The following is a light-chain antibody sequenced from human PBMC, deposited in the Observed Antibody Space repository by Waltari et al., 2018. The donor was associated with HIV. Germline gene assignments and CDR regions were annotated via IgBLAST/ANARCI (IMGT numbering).Light chain of an antibody. V-gene: IGLV3-25*03. CDR2: KDS. J-gene: IGLJ2*01. CDR3: QSTDRSGSYII. Sequence: YEMPQPPSLSVSPGRTARLSSSGDALSLQYGYWYQQKPGQAPVLVICKDSERSTGIPERFSGSSSGTTVTLTISGAQAEDEAAYFCQSTDRSGSYIIFGGGTKLTVL. CDR1: ALSLQY.